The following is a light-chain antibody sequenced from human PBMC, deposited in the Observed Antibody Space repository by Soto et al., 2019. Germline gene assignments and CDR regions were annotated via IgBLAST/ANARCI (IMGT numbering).Light chain of an antibody. CDR1: QGIRND. V-gene: IGKV1-6*01. Sequence: AIQLSQSPSSLSASVGDRDTITCRASQGIRNDLGWYQQKPGKAPKLLIYAASSLQSGVPSRFSGSGSGTDFTLTISSLQPEDFATYYCLQDYNYPFTFGQGTRLEIK. CDR2: AAS. CDR3: LQDYNYPFT. J-gene: IGKJ5*01.